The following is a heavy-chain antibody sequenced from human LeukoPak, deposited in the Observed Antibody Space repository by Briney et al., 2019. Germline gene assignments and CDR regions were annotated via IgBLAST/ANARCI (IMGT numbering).Heavy chain of an antibody. J-gene: IGHJ4*02. D-gene: IGHD3-10*01. CDR1: GASISSSSYY. V-gene: IGHV4-39*01. CDR2: IFYSGST. Sequence: SETLSLTCTVSGASISSSSYYWGWIRQPPGRGLEWIGSIFYSGSTFYNPSIKSRATISVDTSKNQFSLKLRSVTAADTAVYYCASTLTYYYGSGSYYIDCWGQGTLVTVSS. CDR3: ASTLTYYYGSGSYYIDC.